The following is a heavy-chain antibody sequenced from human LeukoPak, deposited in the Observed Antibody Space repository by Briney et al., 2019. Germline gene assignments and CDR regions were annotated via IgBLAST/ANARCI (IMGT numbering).Heavy chain of an antibody. CDR2: ISSSSSTI. CDR1: GFTFSSYS. V-gene: IGHV3-48*01. Sequence: GGSLRLSCAASGFTFSSYSMNWVRQAPGKGLEWVSYISSSSSTIYYADSVKGRFTISRDNAKNSLYLQMNSLRAEDTAVYYCARDGVPLTIFGVVIPFDYWGQGTLVTVSS. J-gene: IGHJ4*02. D-gene: IGHD3-3*01. CDR3: ARDGVPLTIFGVVIPFDY.